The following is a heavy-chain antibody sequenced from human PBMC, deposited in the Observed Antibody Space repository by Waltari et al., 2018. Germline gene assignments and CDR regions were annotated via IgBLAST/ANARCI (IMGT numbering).Heavy chain of an antibody. D-gene: IGHD1-7*01. V-gene: IGHV4-31*03. CDR1: GGSISSVGYY. J-gene: IGHJ3*02. CDR2: IYYSGST. CDR3: ARSPNWNYADAFDI. Sequence: EQLQESGPGLVKPSPTLSLSCTVSGGSISSVGYYCSWIRQHPGKGLEWIGYIYYSGSTYYNPSLKSRVTISVDTSKNQFSLKLSSVTAADTAVYYCARSPNWNYADAFDIWGQGTMVTVSS.